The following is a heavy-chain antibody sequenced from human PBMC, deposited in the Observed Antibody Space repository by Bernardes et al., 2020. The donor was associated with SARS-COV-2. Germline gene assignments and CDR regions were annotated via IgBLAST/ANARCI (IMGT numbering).Heavy chain of an antibody. Sequence: ASVKVSCRASGYSFSAFYIYWVRQAPGQGLEWMGWIDPKSGDTNYAQKFQGGVILTRDTSISTAYMEMNRLTSHDTAVYYCARAPSTFYGLDVWGQGTAVTVSS. CDR2: IDPKSGDT. CDR3: ARAPSTFYGLDV. CDR1: GYSFSAFY. J-gene: IGHJ6*02. V-gene: IGHV1-2*02.